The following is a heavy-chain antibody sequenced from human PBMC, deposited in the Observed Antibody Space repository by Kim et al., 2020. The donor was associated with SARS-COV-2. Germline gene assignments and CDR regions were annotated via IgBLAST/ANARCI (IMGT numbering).Heavy chain of an antibody. CDR1: GYSFTSYW. J-gene: IGHJ3*02. D-gene: IGHD3-22*01. CDR2: IYPGDSDT. CDR3: ARPGTPVVPYDAFDI. Sequence: GESLKISCKGSGYSFTSYWIGWVRQMPGKGLEWMGIIYPGDSDTRYSPSFQGQVTISADKSISTAYLQWSSLKASDTAMYYCARPGTPVVPYDAFDIWGQGTMVTVSS. V-gene: IGHV5-51*01.